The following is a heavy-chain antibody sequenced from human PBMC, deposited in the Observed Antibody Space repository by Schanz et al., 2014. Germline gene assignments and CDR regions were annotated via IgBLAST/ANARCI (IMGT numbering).Heavy chain of an antibody. D-gene: IGHD3-10*01. V-gene: IGHV3-33*08. CDR3: ARANYRRKINFDY. J-gene: IGHJ4*02. CDR2: MSYDGSIK. Sequence: QVQLVESGGGLVKPGGSLRLSCAASGFTFSDYYMSWIRQAPGKGLEWVAAMSYDGSIKYYADSVKGRFTMSRDNSKNTLYLQMNSLRAEDTAVYYCARANYRRKINFDYWGRGTLVTVSS. CDR1: GFTFSDYY.